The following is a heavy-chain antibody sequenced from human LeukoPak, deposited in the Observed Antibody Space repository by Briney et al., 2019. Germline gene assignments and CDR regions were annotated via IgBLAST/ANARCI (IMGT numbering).Heavy chain of an antibody. J-gene: IGHJ2*01. V-gene: IGHV4-4*02. D-gene: IGHD4-11*01. CDR3: AIGNSNYDNAHWYFDL. CDR1: GGSISSSNW. Sequence: SGTLSLTCAVSGGSISSSNWWSWVRQPPGKGLEWIGEIYHSGSTNYNPSLKSRVTLSVDKSKNQFSLKLSSVTAADTAVYYCAIGNSNYDNAHWYFDLWGRGTLVTVSS. CDR2: IYHSGST.